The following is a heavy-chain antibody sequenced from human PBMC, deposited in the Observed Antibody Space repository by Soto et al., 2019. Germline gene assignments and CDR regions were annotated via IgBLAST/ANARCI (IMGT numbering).Heavy chain of an antibody. D-gene: IGHD2-15*01. Sequence: PGGSLRLSCAASGFTFHDYAMHWVRQAPGKGLEWVSGISWSGDSTGYADSVKGRFTISRDNAKNSLYLQMNSLRADDAALYYCAKIGGRFDFDWWGLGTLVTVSS. V-gene: IGHV3-9*01. CDR3: AKIGGRFDFDW. CDR2: ISWSGDST. J-gene: IGHJ4*02. CDR1: GFTFHDYA.